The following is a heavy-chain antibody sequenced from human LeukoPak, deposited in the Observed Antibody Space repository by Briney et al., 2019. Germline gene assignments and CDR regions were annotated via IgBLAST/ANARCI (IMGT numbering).Heavy chain of an antibody. CDR3: ARERGGVDAFDI. V-gene: IGHV1-46*01. Sequence: ASVNVSCKASGYTFTSYYMHWVRQAPGQGLEWMGIINPSGGSTSYAQKFQGRVTMTRDTSTSTVYMELSSLRSEDTAVYYCARERGGVDAFDIWGQGTMVTVSS. D-gene: IGHD3-10*01. J-gene: IGHJ3*02. CDR2: INPSGGST. CDR1: GYTFTSYY.